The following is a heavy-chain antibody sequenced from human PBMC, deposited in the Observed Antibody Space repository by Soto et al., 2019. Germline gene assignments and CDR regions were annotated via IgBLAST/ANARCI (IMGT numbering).Heavy chain of an antibody. CDR3: ARRDRNGSCYYFGMEV. J-gene: IGHJ6*02. Sequence: SVKVSCKASGGTFSSYAISWVRQAPGQGLEWMGGIIPIFGTANYAQKFQGRVTITADESTSTAYMELSSLRSEDTAVYYCARRDRNGSCYYFGMEVWGQGTTVTVSS. V-gene: IGHV1-69*13. D-gene: IGHD1-1*01. CDR2: IIPIFGTA. CDR1: GGTFSSYA.